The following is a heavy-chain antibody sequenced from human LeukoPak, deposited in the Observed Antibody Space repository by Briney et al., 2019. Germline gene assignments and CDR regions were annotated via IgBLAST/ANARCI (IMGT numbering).Heavy chain of an antibody. J-gene: IGHJ4*02. V-gene: IGHV1-18*01. Sequence: ASVKVSCKASGYTFTSYGISWVRQAPGQGLEWMGWISAYNGNTNYAQKLQGRVTMTTDTSTSTAYMELRSLRSDDTAVYYCARDTGYCYDSSGYNVVVDYWGQGTLVTVSS. CDR1: GYTFTSYG. D-gene: IGHD3-22*01. CDR2: ISAYNGNT. CDR3: ARDTGYCYDSSGYNVVVDY.